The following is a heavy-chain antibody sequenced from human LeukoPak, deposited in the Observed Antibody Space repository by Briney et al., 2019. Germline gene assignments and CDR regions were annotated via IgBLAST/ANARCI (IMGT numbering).Heavy chain of an antibody. Sequence: ASVKVSCKASGYTFSGYYMHWVRQAPGQGLEWMGWISAYNGNTNYAQKLQGRVTMTTDTSTSTAYMELRSLRSDDTAVYYCARDKRGAWFDPWGQGTLVTVSS. CDR3: ARDKRGAWFDP. CDR1: GYTFSGYY. V-gene: IGHV1-18*04. CDR2: ISAYNGNT. J-gene: IGHJ5*02. D-gene: IGHD3-10*01.